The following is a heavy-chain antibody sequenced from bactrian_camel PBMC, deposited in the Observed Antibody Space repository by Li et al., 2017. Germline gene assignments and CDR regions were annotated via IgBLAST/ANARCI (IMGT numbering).Heavy chain of an antibody. Sequence: HVQLVESGGGLVQPGGSLRLSCVVSGGKFSSNPMSWLRQAPGKGPEWLTSSSTDGSDSNYAESVKGRFTISRDNAENRVYPEMNSLKPEDTAVYYCVRDTGGSWWEHWGQGTQVTVS. J-gene: IGHJ4*01. V-gene: IGHV3S5*01. CDR3: VRDTGGSWWEH. D-gene: IGHD5*01. CDR2: SSTDGSDS. CDR1: GGKFSSNP.